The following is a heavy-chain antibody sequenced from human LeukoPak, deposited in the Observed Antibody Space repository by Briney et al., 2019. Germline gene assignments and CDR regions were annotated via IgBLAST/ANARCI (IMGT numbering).Heavy chain of an antibody. V-gene: IGHV4-34*01. D-gene: IGHD5-24*01. CDR2: INHSGST. Sequence: SETLSLTCAVYGGSFSGYYWSWIRQPPGKGLEWIGEINHSGSTNYNPSLKSRVTISVDTSKNQFSLKLSSVTAADTAVYYCARGRGGGRWLQMFNYWGQGTLVTVSS. J-gene: IGHJ4*02. CDR1: GGSFSGYY. CDR3: ARGRGGGRWLQMFNY.